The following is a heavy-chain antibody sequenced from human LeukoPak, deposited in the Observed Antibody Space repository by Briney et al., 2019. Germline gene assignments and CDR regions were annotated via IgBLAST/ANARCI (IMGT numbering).Heavy chain of an antibody. CDR2: IYNSGST. Sequence: SETLSLTGIVSGGSISIYYWNWIRQPPGKGLEWIGYIYNSGSTDYNPSLKRRVTISADTSKNQFSLKLTSVTAADTAVYYCARDRELGSWGQGILVTVSS. J-gene: IGHJ5*02. CDR3: ARDRELGS. V-gene: IGHV4-59*13. CDR1: GGSISIYY. D-gene: IGHD3-16*01.